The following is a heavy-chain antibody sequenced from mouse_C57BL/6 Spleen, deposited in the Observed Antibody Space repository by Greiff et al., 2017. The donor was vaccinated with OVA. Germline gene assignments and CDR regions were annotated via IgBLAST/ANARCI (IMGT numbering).Heavy chain of an antibody. CDR2: INYDGSST. J-gene: IGHJ4*01. V-gene: IGHV5-16*01. D-gene: IGHD2-4*01. CDR3: ARTNDCDACSMDD. CDR1: GFTFSDYY. Sequence: EVKVVESEGGLVQPGSSMKLSCTASGFTFSDYYMAWVRQVPEKGLEWVANINYDGSSTYYLDSLKSRFIISRDNAKNILYLQMSGLKAEDTAACYCARTNDCDACSMDDWGQGTSVTVSS.